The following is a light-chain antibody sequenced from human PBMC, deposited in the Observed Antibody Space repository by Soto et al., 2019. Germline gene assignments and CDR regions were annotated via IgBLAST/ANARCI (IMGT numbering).Light chain of an antibody. J-gene: IGKJ5*01. Sequence: EIVVTQSPGTLSLSPGERATLSCRASQSVNSNYLAWYQQRPGQAPRLLIYDASNRATGIPARFSGSGSGTDFTLTISSLEPEDFAVYYCQQRSNWPTVGQGTRL. CDR2: DAS. V-gene: IGKV3D-20*02. CDR1: QSVNSNY. CDR3: QQRSNWPT.